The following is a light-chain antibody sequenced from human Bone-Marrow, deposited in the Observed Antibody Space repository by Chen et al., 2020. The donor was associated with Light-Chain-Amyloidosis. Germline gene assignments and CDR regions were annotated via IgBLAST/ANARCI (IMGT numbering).Light chain of an antibody. V-gene: IGLV6-57*01. Sequence: NFMLTQPHSVSESPGKTVIISCTRSSGSIATNYVQWYQQRPGSSPPTVIYEDDQRPSGVPDRFSGSIARSSNSASLTSSGLKTEDEADYYCQSYQGSSQGVFGGGTKLTVL. CDR3: QSYQGSSQGV. J-gene: IGLJ3*02. CDR2: EDD. CDR1: SGSIATNY.